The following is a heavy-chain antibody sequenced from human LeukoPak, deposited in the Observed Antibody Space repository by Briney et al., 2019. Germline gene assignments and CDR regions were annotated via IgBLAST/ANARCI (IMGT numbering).Heavy chain of an antibody. CDR2: INHSGST. D-gene: IGHD2-2*01. J-gene: IGHJ5*02. V-gene: IGHV4-34*01. CDR3: ARVVRNWFDP. CDR1: GGSFSGYY. Sequence: PLETLSLTCAVYGGSFSGYYWSWIRQPPGKGLEWIGEINHSGSTNYNPSLKSRVTISVDTSKNQFSLKLSSVTAADTAVYYCARVVRNWFDPWGQGTLVTVSS.